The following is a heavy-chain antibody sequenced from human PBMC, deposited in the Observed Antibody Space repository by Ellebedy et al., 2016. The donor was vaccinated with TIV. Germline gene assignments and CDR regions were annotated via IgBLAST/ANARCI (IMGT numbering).Heavy chain of an antibody. J-gene: IGHJ5*02. CDR1: GFTFSIYA. D-gene: IGHD3-22*01. CDR3: ARDLTEYSSGWFVH. V-gene: IGHV3-23*01. Sequence: PGGSLRLSCAASGFTFSIYAMSWVRQAPGKGLEWVSLISGSGDRTYYADSVKGRFTISRDNSKNTLYLQMNSLRTEDTAVYYCARDLTEYSSGWFVHWGQGALVTVSS. CDR2: ISGSGDRT.